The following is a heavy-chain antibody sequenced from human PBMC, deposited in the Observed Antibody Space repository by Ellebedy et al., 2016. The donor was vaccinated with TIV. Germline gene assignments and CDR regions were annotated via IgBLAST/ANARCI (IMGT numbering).Heavy chain of an antibody. Sequence: PGGSLRLSCAASGFTFSSYAMSWVRQAPGKGLEWVSAISGSDGSTSYADSVKGRFTISRDNSKNTLYLQRNSLRAEDTAVYYCAKLYPAHQEMSSGSYYDYWGQGTLVTVSS. CDR3: AKLYPAHQEMSSGSYYDY. CDR2: ISGSDGST. J-gene: IGHJ4*02. D-gene: IGHD1-26*01. CDR1: GFTFSSYA. V-gene: IGHV3-23*01.